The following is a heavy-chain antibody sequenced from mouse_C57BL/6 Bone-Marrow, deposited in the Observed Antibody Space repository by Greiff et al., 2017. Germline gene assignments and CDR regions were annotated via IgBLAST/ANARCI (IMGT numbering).Heavy chain of an antibody. CDR2: ISNGGGST. CDR1: GFTFSDYY. CDR3: AGHLDAMDY. V-gene: IGHV5-12*01. J-gene: IGHJ4*01. Sequence: VMLVESGGGLVQPGGSLKLSCAASGFTFSDYYMYWVRQTPEKRLEWVAYISNGGGSTYYPDTVKGRFTISRDNAKNTLYLQIGRLESEDTAMDYCAGHLDAMDYWGQGTSVTVSS.